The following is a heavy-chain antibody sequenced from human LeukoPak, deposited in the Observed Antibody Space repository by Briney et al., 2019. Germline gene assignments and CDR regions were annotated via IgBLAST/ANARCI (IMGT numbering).Heavy chain of an antibody. Sequence: GGALQISCKGSGYSFTTYWIAWGRQMPGKGLEWMGIIYPGDSDTRYSTSFEGEVTNSAEKSISTAYLQWSSLKASHTAIYYCARRPSPSSGYFFDYWGQGTLVTVSS. V-gene: IGHV5-51*01. D-gene: IGHD6-19*01. J-gene: IGHJ4*02. CDR1: GYSFTTYW. CDR3: ARRPSPSSGYFFDY. CDR2: IYPGDSDT.